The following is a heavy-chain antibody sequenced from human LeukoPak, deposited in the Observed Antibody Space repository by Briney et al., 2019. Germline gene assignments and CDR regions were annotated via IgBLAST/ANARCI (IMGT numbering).Heavy chain of an antibody. V-gene: IGHV3-23*01. CDR2: ISGSGGST. CDR3: SKGGWIAAAGGYLDD. Sequence: GGSLRLSCAASGFTFSSYAMSWVRQAPGKGLEWVSSISGSGGSTSYADSVKGRFTISRDNSKNTLYLQMNSLRAKDTAVYYFSKGGWIAAAGGYLDDWGQGTLVTVSS. J-gene: IGHJ4*02. CDR1: GFTFSSYA. D-gene: IGHD6-13*01.